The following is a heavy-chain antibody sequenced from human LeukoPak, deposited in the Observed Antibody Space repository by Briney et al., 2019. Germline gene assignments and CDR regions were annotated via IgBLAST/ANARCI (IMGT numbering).Heavy chain of an antibody. CDR2: IIPIFGTA. Sequence: SVKVSCKASGGTFSSYAISWVRQAPGQGLEWMGGIIPIFGTANYAQKFQARVTITEDESTSTAYMELSSLRSEDTAVYYCARELGYDFWSGYDYWGQGTLVTVSS. D-gene: IGHD3-3*01. CDR3: ARELGYDFWSGYDY. CDR1: GGTFSSYA. V-gene: IGHV1-69*13. J-gene: IGHJ4*02.